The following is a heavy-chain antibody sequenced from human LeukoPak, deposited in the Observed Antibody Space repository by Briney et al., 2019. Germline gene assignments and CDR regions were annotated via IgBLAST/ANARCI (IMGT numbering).Heavy chain of an antibody. V-gene: IGHV3-33*06. J-gene: IGHJ6*02. CDR3: AKALVRDYYYYYGMDV. Sequence: GGSLRLSCAASGFIFSSYGMNWVRQAPGKGLEWVAVISYDGSNKYYADSVKGRFTISRDNSKNTLYLQMNSLRAEDTAVYYCAKALVRDYYYYYGMDVWGQGTTVTVSS. CDR1: GFIFSSYG. D-gene: IGHD6-6*01. CDR2: ISYDGSNK.